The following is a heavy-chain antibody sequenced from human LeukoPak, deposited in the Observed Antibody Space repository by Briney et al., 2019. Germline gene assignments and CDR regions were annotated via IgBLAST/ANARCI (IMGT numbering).Heavy chain of an antibody. CDR3: ARDATYCTNGVCYTRFDY. CDR1: GLTFTSHW. V-gene: IGHV3-7*01. J-gene: IGHJ4*02. CDR2: MNLDGSEK. Sequence: GGSPRLSCAASGLTFTSHWMSWVRQAPGKGLEWVARMNLDGSEKYYVDFVKGRFTISRDNAKTSLYLEMNSLRAEDTAVYYCARDATYCTNGVCYTRFDYWGQGTLVTVSS. D-gene: IGHD2-8*01.